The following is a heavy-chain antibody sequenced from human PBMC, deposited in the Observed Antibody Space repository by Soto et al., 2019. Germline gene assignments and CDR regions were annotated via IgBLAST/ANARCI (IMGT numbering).Heavy chain of an antibody. Sequence: QVQLQESGPGLVKPSETLSLTCTVSGASVSSGSYYWSWIRQPPGKGLEWIGYIYYTGSTNYNPSLKRRVTISVDTSKNQFSLKLSSVTAADTAVYYCAGYLAARPYYFDYWGQGTLVTVSS. CDR3: AGYLAARPYYFDY. CDR1: GASVSSGSYY. J-gene: IGHJ4*02. D-gene: IGHD6-6*01. CDR2: IYYTGST. V-gene: IGHV4-61*01.